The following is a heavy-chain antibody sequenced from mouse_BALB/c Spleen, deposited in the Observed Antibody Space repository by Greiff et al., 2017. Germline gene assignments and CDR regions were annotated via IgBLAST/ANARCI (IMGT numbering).Heavy chain of an antibody. V-gene: IGHV1-69*02. CDR1: GYTFTSYW. D-gene: IGHD2-4*01. CDR2: IYPSDSYT. Sequence: QVQLQQPGAELVRPGASVKLSCKASGYTFTSYWINWVKQRPGQGLEWIGNIYPSDSYTNYNQKFKDKATLTVDKSSSTAYMQLSSPTSEDSAVYYCTRSTMITSYYAMDYWGQGTSVTVSS. CDR3: TRSTMITSYYAMDY. J-gene: IGHJ4*01.